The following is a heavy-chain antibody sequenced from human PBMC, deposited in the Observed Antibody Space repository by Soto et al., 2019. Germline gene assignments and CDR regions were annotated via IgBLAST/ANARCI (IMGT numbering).Heavy chain of an antibody. J-gene: IGHJ4*02. V-gene: IGHV3-23*01. CDR1: GFTLNTYA. Sequence: PSGSLRLSCSTSGFTLNTYAINWICKTQGQGQEWVSALSGSGGTTYYAASVSGRFPISRDNSKKTLFLQMSSLRADDTALYYCAKQRAGYGSGSDPFYFDFWGQGTLVTVSS. CDR2: LSGSGGTT. CDR3: AKQRAGYGSGSDPFYFDF. D-gene: IGHD3-10*01.